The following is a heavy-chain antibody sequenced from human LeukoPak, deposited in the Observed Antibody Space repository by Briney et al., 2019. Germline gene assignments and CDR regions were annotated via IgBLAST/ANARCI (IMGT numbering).Heavy chain of an antibody. Sequence: SETLSLTCAVYGGSFSGYYWSWIRQPPGKGLEWIGEINHSGSTNYNPSLKSRVTISVDASKNQFSLKLSSVTAADTAVYYCARGPLRYCSSTSCYTGKYYYYYGMDVWGQGTTVTVSS. CDR2: INHSGST. J-gene: IGHJ6*02. CDR3: ARGPLRYCSSTSCYTGKYYYYYGMDV. D-gene: IGHD2-2*02. V-gene: IGHV4-34*01. CDR1: GGSFSGYY.